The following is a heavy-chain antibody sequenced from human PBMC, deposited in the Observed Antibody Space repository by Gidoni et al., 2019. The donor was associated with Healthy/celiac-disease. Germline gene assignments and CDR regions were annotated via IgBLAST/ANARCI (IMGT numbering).Heavy chain of an antibody. J-gene: IGHJ4*02. CDR2: ISGSGGST. V-gene: IGHV3-23*01. Sequence: GKGLEWVSAISGSGGSTYYADSVKGRFTISRDNSKNTLYLQMNSLRAEDTAVYYCAKGATYYDILTGYYRIFDYWGQGTLVTVSS. D-gene: IGHD3-9*01. CDR3: AKGATYYDILTGYYRIFDY.